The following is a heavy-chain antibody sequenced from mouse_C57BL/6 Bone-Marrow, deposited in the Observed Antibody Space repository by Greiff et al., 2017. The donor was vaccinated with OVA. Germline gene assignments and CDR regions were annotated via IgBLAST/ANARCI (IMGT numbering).Heavy chain of an antibody. D-gene: IGHD2-3*01. CDR1: GYTFTSYW. CDR2: IHPNSGST. Sequence: QVQLQQPGAELVKPGASVKLSCKASGYTFTSYWMHWVKQRPGQGLEWIGMIHPNSGSTNYNEKFKRKATLTVDKSSSTAYMQLSSLTSEDSAVYYCARSWLLPYWYFDVWGTGTTVTVSS. J-gene: IGHJ1*03. V-gene: IGHV1-64*01. CDR3: ARSWLLPYWYFDV.